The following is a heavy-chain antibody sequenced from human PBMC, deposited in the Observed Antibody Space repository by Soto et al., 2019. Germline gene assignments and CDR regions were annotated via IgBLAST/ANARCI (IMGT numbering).Heavy chain of an antibody. CDR1: GGSISSYH. Sequence: QVQLQESGPGLVKPSETLSLTCTVSGGSISSYHWSWIRQPPGKGLEWIGYISYSGSTNYNPSLWSRXXIXVXXSKNQFSLKLSSVTAADTAVYYCARRDWLLSYFDYWGQGTLVTVSS. CDR2: ISYSGST. CDR3: ARRDWLLSYFDY. D-gene: IGHD3-9*01. J-gene: IGHJ4*02. V-gene: IGHV4-59*08.